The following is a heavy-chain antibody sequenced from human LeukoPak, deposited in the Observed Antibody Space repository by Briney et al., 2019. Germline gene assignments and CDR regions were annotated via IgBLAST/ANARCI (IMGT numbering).Heavy chain of an antibody. V-gene: IGHV4-38-2*01. CDR2: LSDGGTP. CDR1: GYSISSGHY. Sequence: PSETLSLTCDVSGYSISSGHYWGWIRQPPGKGLVWIGSLSDGGTPDYNPSLKSRVSMSIDTSKNQFSLRLRSLTAADTAIYYCGTSDSGSIFGVVISFWGQGTLVTVSS. CDR3: GTSDSGSIFGVVISF. J-gene: IGHJ4*02. D-gene: IGHD3-3*02.